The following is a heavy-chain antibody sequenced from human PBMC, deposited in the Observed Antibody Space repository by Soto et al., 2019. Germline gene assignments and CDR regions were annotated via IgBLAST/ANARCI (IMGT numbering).Heavy chain of an antibody. Sequence: GGSLRLSCAASGFTFSSYAMSWVRQAPGKGLEWVSAISGSGGSTYYADSVKGRFTISRDNSKNTLYLQMNSLRAEDTAVYYCAKVQYYYDSSGTQIYFHYWGQGTLVTVSS. V-gene: IGHV3-23*01. CDR1: GFTFSSYA. CDR2: ISGSGGST. J-gene: IGHJ4*02. D-gene: IGHD3-22*01. CDR3: AKVQYYYDSSGTQIYFHY.